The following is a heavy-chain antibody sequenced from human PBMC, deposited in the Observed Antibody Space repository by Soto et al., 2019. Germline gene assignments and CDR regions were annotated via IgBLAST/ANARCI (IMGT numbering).Heavy chain of an antibody. CDR3: ARWDGYSMTADI. CDR2: ISANKGNT. D-gene: IGHD2-15*01. V-gene: IGHV1-18*01. CDR1: GYIFNSHG. Sequence: GASVKVSCKASGYIFNSHGISWVRQAPGQGLEWMGWISANKGNTNYAQKYQGRVTMTTDTSISTAYMELSRLRSDDTAVYYCARWDGYSMTADIWGQGTMVTVSS. J-gene: IGHJ3*02.